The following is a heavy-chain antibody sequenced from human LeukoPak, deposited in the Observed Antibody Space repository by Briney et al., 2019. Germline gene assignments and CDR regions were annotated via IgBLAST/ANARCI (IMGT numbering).Heavy chain of an antibody. J-gene: IGHJ3*02. D-gene: IGHD4-17*01. CDR3: VGSTVTTYQDAFDI. CDR1: GGSISSYY. V-gene: IGHV4-4*07. CDR2: IHSSGST. Sequence: SETLSLTCTVSGGSISSYYWSWIRQPAGKGLEWIGRIHSSGSTNYNPSLKSRVTMSVDTSKNQFSLKLSSVTAADTAVYYCVGSTVTTYQDAFDIWGQGTMVTVSS.